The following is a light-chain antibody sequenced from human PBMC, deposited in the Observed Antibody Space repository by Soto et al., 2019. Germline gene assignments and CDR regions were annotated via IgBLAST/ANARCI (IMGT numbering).Light chain of an antibody. Sequence: EIVMTQSPATLSVSPGGRATLSCRASQSISDTLAWYHQKPGQAPRLLVYGASTRATGIPARFSGSGAGTDFTLTITSLQSEDFGVYFCQQYKDWPTTFGQGTKV. CDR2: GAS. J-gene: IGKJ1*01. CDR1: QSISDT. CDR3: QQYKDWPTT. V-gene: IGKV3-15*01.